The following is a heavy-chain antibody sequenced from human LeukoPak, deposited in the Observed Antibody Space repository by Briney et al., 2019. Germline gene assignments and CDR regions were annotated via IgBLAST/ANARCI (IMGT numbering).Heavy chain of an antibody. Sequence: PGGSLRLSCAASGFIFSSSAMSWVRQAPGKGLKWVSSITDSGDGTYYADSVKGRFTISRDDSKNTLYLQMNSLRAEDTALYYCAKDSPVATWWGQGTLVTVSS. J-gene: IGHJ4*02. CDR2: ITDSGDGT. CDR1: GFIFSSSA. V-gene: IGHV3-23*01. CDR3: AKDSPVATW. D-gene: IGHD1-26*01.